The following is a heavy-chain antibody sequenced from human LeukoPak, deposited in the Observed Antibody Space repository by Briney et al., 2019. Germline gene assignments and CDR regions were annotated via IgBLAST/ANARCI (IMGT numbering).Heavy chain of an antibody. D-gene: IGHD6-6*01. Sequence: SETLSLTCTVSGDSISNTRYHWGWIRQPPGKGLEWIGSIYYSGATYYNPSLKSRVTISVDTSRNHFSLKLTSVTAADTAVYHCAREIVSSVESWGQGSLVTVSS. CDR1: GDSISNTRYH. J-gene: IGHJ4*02. CDR2: IYYSGAT. CDR3: AREIVSSVES. V-gene: IGHV4-39*02.